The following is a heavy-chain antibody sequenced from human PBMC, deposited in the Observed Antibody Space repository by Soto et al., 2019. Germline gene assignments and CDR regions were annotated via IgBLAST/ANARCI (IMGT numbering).Heavy chain of an antibody. CDR1: GYTLTGYY. CDR2: INPNSGGT. CDR3: ASERTYYGILTGPLYCFDI. D-gene: IGHD3-9*01. J-gene: IGHJ3*02. Sequence: ASVKVSCKASGYTLTGYYMHWVRQAPGQGRDWMGWINPNSGGTNYAQKFQGWVTMTRDTSISTAYMELSRLRSDDTAVYYCASERTYYGILTGPLYCFDIWGQGRMVTVS. V-gene: IGHV1-2*04.